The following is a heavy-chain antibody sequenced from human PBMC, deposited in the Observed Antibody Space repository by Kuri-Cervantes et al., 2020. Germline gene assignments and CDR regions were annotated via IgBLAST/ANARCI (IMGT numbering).Heavy chain of an antibody. J-gene: IGHJ4*02. CDR2: ISWNSGSI. Sequence: SLKISCAASGFTFDDYAMHWVRQAPGKGLEWVSGISWNSGSIGYADSVKGRFTISRDNAKNSLYLQMNSLRAEDTALYYCAKGGATVTIVAFDHWGQGTLVTVSS. CDR3: AKGGATVTIVAFDH. V-gene: IGHV3-9*01. D-gene: IGHD4-17*01. CDR1: GFTFDDYA.